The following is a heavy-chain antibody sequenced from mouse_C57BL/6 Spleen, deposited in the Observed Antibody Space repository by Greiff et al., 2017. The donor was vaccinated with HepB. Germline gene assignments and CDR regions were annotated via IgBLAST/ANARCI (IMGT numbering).Heavy chain of an antibody. Sequence: EVQLQQSVAELVRPGASVKLSCTASGFNIKNTYMHWVKQRPEQGLEWIGRIDPANGNTKYAPKFQGKATITADTSSNTAYLQLSSLTSEDTAIYSGARHYGSSYGAMDYWGQGTSVTVSS. CDR1: GFNIKNTY. D-gene: IGHD1-1*01. CDR2: IDPANGNT. CDR3: ARHYGSSYGAMDY. J-gene: IGHJ4*01. V-gene: IGHV14-3*01.